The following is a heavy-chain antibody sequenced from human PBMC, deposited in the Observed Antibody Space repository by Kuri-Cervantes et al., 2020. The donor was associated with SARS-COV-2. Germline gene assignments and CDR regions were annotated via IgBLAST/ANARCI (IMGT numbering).Heavy chain of an antibody. J-gene: IGHJ6*03. CDR3: ARVRYYDTSDGYYYYYYMDV. CDR1: GETFSGYY. V-gene: IGHV4-34*01. Sequence: SETLSLTCAYYGETFSGYYWSWIRQPPGKGLEWIGEINHSGSTNYNPSLKSRVTISVDTSKDQFSLKLGSVTAADTAVYYCARVRYYDTSDGYYYYYYMDVWGKGTTVTVSS. D-gene: IGHD3-22*01. CDR2: INHSGST.